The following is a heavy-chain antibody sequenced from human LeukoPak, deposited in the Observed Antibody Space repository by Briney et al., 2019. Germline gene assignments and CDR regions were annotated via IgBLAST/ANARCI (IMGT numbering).Heavy chain of an antibody. J-gene: IGHJ4*02. V-gene: IGHV3-74*01. CDR2: INSDGRST. D-gene: IGHD3/OR15-3a*01. Sequence: PGGSLRLXCAVSGFTFSNYWMHWGRQAPGKGLVWVARINSDGRSTNYGDSVKGRFTISRDNAKNTLYLQMNSLRAEDTAVYYCARVSDWNFSYWGQGTLVTVSS. CDR1: GFTFSNYW. CDR3: ARVSDWNFSY.